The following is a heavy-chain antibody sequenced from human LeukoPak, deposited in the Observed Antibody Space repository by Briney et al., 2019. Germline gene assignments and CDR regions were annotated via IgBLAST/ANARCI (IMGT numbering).Heavy chain of an antibody. J-gene: IGHJ4*02. CDR1: GGTFSSYA. V-gene: IGHV1-69*13. Sequence: SVKVSCKASGGTFSSYAISWVRQAPRQGLEWMGGIIPIFSTANYAQKFQGRVTVTADESTSTAYMELSSLSSEDTAVYYCARGSGGPRYFDWLLSYWGQGTLVTVSS. D-gene: IGHD3-9*01. CDR2: IIPIFSTA. CDR3: ARGSGGPRYFDWLLSY.